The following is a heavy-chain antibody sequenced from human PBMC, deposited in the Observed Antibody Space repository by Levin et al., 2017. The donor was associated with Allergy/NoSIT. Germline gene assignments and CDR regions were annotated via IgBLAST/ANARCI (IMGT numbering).Heavy chain of an antibody. Sequence: GGSLRLSCAASAFTFSGSAVHWVRQASGKGLEWVGRIRSKANSYATSYAASVKGRFTISRDDSKSTAYLQMNSLKTEDTAVYYCTRHLYDGNAFDIWGQGTMVTVSS. V-gene: IGHV3-73*01. J-gene: IGHJ3*02. CDR3: TRHLYDGNAFDI. D-gene: IGHD5/OR15-5a*01. CDR1: AFTFSGSA. CDR2: IRSKANSYAT.